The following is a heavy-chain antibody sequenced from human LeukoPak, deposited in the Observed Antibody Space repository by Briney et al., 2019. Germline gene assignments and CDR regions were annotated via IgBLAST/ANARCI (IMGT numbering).Heavy chain of an antibody. J-gene: IGHJ4*02. CDR3: AKHEGSSGSYCHFHY. V-gene: IGHV3-23*01. CDR2: ISGSGGST. D-gene: IGHD3-10*01. Sequence: GGSLRLSCAASGFTFSSYAMSWVRQAPGNGLEWVSAISGSGGSTYYGDSVKGRFTISRDNSKNTLYLQLNRLRAEDTAVYYCAKHEGSSGSYCHFHYWGQGTLVTVSS. CDR1: GFTFSSYA.